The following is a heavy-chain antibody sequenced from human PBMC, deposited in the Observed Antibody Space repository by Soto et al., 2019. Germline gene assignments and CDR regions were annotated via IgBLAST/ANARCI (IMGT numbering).Heavy chain of an antibody. CDR3: AKEGPITNWYFDY. CDR1: GFTFSSYG. D-gene: IGHD1-1*01. Sequence: QVELVESGGGVVQPGRSLRLSCAASGFTFSSYGMHWVRQATGKGLEWVAVISYDGNLEYYADSVKGRFTISRDNSKNTLYRQMNGLRPEDTAIYYCAKEGPITNWYFDYWGQGTLVTVSS. V-gene: IGHV3-30*18. J-gene: IGHJ4*02. CDR2: ISYDGNLE.